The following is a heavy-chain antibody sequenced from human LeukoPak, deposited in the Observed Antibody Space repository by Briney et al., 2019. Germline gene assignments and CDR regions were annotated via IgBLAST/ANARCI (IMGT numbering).Heavy chain of an antibody. D-gene: IGHD3-10*01. J-gene: IGHJ4*02. CDR3: ARGVKGRISMIRGVITALDC. CDR2: IYYSGST. V-gene: IGHV4-30-4*01. Sequence: SETLSLTCTVSGGSISSGDYYWNWIRQPPGKGLEWIGYIYYSGSTYYNPSLKGRATISVDTSKNQFSLKLSSVTAADTAVYYCARGVKGRISMIRGVITALDCWGQGTLVTVSS. CDR1: GGSISSGDYY.